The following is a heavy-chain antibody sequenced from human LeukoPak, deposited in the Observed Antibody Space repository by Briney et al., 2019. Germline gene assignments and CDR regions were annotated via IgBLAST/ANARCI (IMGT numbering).Heavy chain of an antibody. D-gene: IGHD1/OR15-1a*01. CDR2: IRYDGSNK. J-gene: IGHJ4*02. Sequence: GGSLRLSCAASGFTVSSNYMHWVRQAPGKGLEWVAFIRYDGSNKYYADSVKGRFTISRDNSKNTLYLQMNSLRPEDTAVYYCAKKRTAESYFDYWGQGTLVTVSS. CDR3: AKKRTAESYFDY. CDR1: GFTVSSNY. V-gene: IGHV3-30*02.